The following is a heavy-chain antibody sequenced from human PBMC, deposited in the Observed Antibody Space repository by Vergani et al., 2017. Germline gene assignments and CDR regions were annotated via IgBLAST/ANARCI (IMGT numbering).Heavy chain of an antibody. V-gene: IGHV3-23*04. CDR2: MSGSATGGVN. Sequence: EVQLVESGGDLAQPGGSLTLSCVASGLTFSDYTMSWVRQAPGRGLEWVASMSGSATGGVNAVADSVKGRFTIFTDNSKNTLYLQMNSLRAADTAVYAGAKFXSGRIVGPIYYVDSWGQGTLVTVSS. J-gene: IGHJ4*02. CDR3: AKFXSGRIVGPIYYVDS. D-gene: IGHD1-26*01. CDR1: GLTFSDYT.